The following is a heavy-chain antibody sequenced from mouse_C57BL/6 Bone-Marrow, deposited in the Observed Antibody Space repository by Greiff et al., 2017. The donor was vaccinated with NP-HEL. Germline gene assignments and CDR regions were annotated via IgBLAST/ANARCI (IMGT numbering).Heavy chain of an antibody. CDR3: TRDDYDSWFAY. CDR1: GYTFTSYW. D-gene: IGHD2-4*01. V-gene: IGHV1-5*01. Sequence: EVQLQQSGPVLARPGASVKMSCKTSGYTFTSYWMHWVKQRPGRGLEWIGAIYPGNSDTSYNQKFKGKAKLTAVTSASAAYMELSSLTNEDSAVYYCTRDDYDSWFAYWGQGTLVTVSA. CDR2: IYPGNSDT. J-gene: IGHJ3*01.